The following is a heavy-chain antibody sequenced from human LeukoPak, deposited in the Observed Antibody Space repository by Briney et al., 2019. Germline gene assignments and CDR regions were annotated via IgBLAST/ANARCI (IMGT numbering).Heavy chain of an antibody. CDR1: GFTFSSYA. Sequence: PGGSLRLSCEASGFTFSSYAMHWVRQAPGKGLEWVSCITSSSGDIYYADSVKGRLTISRDNTESSLYLQMDSLRVEDTAVYYCASLHGDYVYWGQGTLVTVSS. CDR2: ITSSSGDI. CDR3: ASLHGDYVY. J-gene: IGHJ4*02. D-gene: IGHD4-17*01. V-gene: IGHV3-21*01.